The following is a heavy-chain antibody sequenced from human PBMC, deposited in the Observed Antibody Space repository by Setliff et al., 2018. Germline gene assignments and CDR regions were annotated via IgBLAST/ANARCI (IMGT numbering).Heavy chain of an antibody. CDR2: INPSGST. CDR1: GGPFSDYY. CDR3: ARPHGGDYAFDI. Sequence: PSETLSLTCTFYGGPFSDYYWGWVRQTPVKGLEWIAEINPSGSTNYNPSLKSRVTISVDTSKNQISLKLTSVTAADTAVYYCARPHGGDYAFDIWGQGRMVPVSS. J-gene: IGHJ3*02. V-gene: IGHV4-34*01. D-gene: IGHD3-16*01.